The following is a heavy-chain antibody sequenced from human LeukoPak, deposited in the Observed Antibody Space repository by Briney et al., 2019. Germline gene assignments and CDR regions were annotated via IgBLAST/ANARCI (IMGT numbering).Heavy chain of an antibody. CDR3: ARGSRDVYWYLDV. V-gene: IGHV4-59*02. CDR1: GRSVSTFY. CDR2: VHDTGST. Sequence: PSETLSLTCIVSGRSVSTFYWSWLRQSPGTGLEWIGFVHDTGSTHYNPSLKSRVTISLETSKNQLSLMLTSVTAADTAMYYCARGSRDVYWYLDVWGRGTLVTVSS. J-gene: IGHJ2*01. D-gene: IGHD1-26*01.